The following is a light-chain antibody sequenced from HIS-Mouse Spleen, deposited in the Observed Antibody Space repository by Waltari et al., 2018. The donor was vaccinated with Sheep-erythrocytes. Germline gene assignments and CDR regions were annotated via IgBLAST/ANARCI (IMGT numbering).Light chain of an antibody. CDR1: QGIRND. Sequence: ANQMTQSQSSLSASVGDRVTITCRASQGIRNDLGWYQQKPGKAPKLLIYAASSLQSGVPSRFSGSGSGTDFTLTISSLQPEDFATYYCLQDYNYPYTFGQGTKLEIK. J-gene: IGKJ2*01. CDR2: AAS. V-gene: IGKV1-6*01. CDR3: LQDYNYPYT.